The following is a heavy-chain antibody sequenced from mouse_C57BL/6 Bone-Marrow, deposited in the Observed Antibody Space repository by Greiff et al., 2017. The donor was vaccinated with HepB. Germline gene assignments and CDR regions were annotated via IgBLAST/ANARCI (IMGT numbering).Heavy chain of an antibody. V-gene: IGHV4-1*01. CDR1: GIDFSRYW. Sequence: EVKLLQSGGGLVQPGGSLKLSCAASGIDFSRYWMSWVRRAPGKGLEWIGEINPDSSTINYAPSLKDKFIISRDNAKNTLYLQMSKVRSEDTALYYCAGPRVDYWYFDVWGTGTTVTVSS. CDR3: AGPRVDYWYFDV. CDR2: INPDSSTI. J-gene: IGHJ1*03.